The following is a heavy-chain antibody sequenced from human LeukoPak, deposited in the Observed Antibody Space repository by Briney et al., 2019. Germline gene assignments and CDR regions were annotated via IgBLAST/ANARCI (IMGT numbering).Heavy chain of an antibody. D-gene: IGHD2-2*01. CDR1: GYSVTGFY. CDR3: ITSSAYSTSWGAFDI. CDR2: MNATSGGA. Sequence: ASVKVSCKASGYSVTGFYIHWVRQAPAQGLEWMGWMNATSGGANYAQGFRGSLTMTRDTSITIAYMDLSSLTSDDTAMYYCITSSAYSTSWGAFDIWGQGTMVTFSS. J-gene: IGHJ3*02. V-gene: IGHV1-2*02.